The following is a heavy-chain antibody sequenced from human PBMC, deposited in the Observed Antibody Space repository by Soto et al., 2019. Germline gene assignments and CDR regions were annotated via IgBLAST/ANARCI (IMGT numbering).Heavy chain of an antibody. V-gene: IGHV3-30-3*01. CDR1: GFIFSDYA. CDR2: LIDDGYFQ. D-gene: IGHD3-10*01. J-gene: IGHJ6*02. CDR3: AREWGRSYYYRMDV. Sequence: QVQLVDSGGGVVQPERSLRLSCRASGFIFSDYAIHWVRQAPGRGLEWVAVLIDDGYFQYYADSVKGRFTISSDKSNSTVYLHMGSLRVDDTAVYYCAREWGRSYYYRMDVWGQGTTVIVSS.